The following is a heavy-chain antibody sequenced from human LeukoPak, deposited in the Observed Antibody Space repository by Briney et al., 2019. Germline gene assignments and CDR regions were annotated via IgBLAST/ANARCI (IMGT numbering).Heavy chain of an antibody. CDR1: GYTFTSYG. CDR2: ISSYNGNT. J-gene: IGHJ4*02. V-gene: IGHV1-18*01. Sequence: ASVKVSCKASGYTFTSYGISWVRQAPGQGLEWMGWISSYNGNTNYAQKLQGRVTMTTDTSTSTAYMELRSLRSDDTAVYYCAREVWFGELSERTLDYWGQGTLVTVSS. CDR3: AREVWFGELSERTLDY. D-gene: IGHD3-10*01.